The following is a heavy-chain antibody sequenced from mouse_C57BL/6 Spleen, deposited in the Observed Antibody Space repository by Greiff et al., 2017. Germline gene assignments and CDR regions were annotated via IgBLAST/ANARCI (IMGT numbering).Heavy chain of an antibody. CDR1: GFTFSDYY. CDR3: AREGEYESNDWYLEG. V-gene: IGHV5-16*01. CDR2: INYDGSST. J-gene: IGHJ1*03. Sequence: EVQLVESEGGLVQPGSSMKLSCTASGFTFSDYYMAWVRQVPEKGLEWVANINYDGSSTYYLDSLKSRFIISRDNAKNILYLQMSSLKSEDTATDDCAREGEYESNDWYLEGWGKGKTVTVSS. D-gene: IGHD2-5*01.